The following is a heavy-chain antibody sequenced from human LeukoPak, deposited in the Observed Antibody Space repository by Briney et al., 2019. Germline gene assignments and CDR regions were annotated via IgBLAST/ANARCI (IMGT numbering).Heavy chain of an antibody. V-gene: IGHV3-7*01. D-gene: IGHD2-2*02. CDR1: GFPFNAYW. J-gene: IGHJ6*02. Sequence: GGSLRLSCAASGFPFNAYWMTWVRQAPGKGLEWVANIRQDGDTKYYVDSVKGRFTISRDNSKNTLYLQMNSLRAEDTAVYYCARGAVVCSSTSCYKGYYYYGMDVWGQGTTVTVSS. CDR2: IRQDGDTK. CDR3: ARGAVVCSSTSCYKGYYYYGMDV.